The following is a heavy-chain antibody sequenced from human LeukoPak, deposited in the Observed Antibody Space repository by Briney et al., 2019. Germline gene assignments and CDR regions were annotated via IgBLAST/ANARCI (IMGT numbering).Heavy chain of an antibody. CDR1: GYTFAGYY. CDR3: AREYYDFWSGYYTGIGWFDP. J-gene: IGHJ5*02. V-gene: IGHV1-2*04. Sequence: ASVKVSCKASGYTFAGYYMHWVRQAPGQGLEWIGWINPNSGGTNYAQKFQGWVTMTRDTSISTAYMELSRLRSDDTAVYYCAREYYDFWSGYYTGIGWFDPWGQGTLVTVSS. CDR2: INPNSGGT. D-gene: IGHD3-3*01.